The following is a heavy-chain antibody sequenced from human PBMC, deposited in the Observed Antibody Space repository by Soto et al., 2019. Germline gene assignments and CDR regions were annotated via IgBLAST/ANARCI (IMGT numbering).Heavy chain of an antibody. CDR3: AKFDFWSGYSDY. V-gene: IGHV3-23*01. D-gene: IGHD3-3*01. Sequence: GGSLRLSCAASGFTFSSYAMSWVRQAPGKGLEWVSAISGSGGSTYYADSVKGRFTISRDNSKNTLYLQMNSMRAEDTAVYYCAKFDFWSGYSDYWGQGTLVTVSS. CDR2: ISGSGGST. CDR1: GFTFSSYA. J-gene: IGHJ4*02.